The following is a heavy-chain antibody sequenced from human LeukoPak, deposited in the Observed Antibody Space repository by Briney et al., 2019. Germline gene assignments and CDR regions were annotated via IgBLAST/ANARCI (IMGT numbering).Heavy chain of an antibody. J-gene: IGHJ4*02. V-gene: IGHV1-18*04. CDR2: ISAYNGNT. CDR3: ARDPPYYDSSGYYKDY. D-gene: IGHD3-22*01. CDR1: GYTFTGYY. Sequence: ASVKVSCKASGYTFTGYYMHWVRQAPGQGLEWMGWISAYNGNTNYAQKLQGRVTMTTDTSTSTAYMELRSLRSDDTAVYYCARDPPYYDSSGYYKDYWGQGTLVTVSS.